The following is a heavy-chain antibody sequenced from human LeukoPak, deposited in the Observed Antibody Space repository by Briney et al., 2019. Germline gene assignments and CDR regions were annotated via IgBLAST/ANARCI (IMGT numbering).Heavy chain of an antibody. CDR3: ARANCGGDCRFDY. Sequence: GGSLRLSCAASGFTFSSCSMNWVRQAPGKGLEWVSYISSSSTIYYADSVKGRFTISRDNAKNSLYLQMNSLRDEDTAVYYCARANCGGDCRFDYWGQGTLVTVSS. CDR2: ISSSSTI. J-gene: IGHJ4*02. V-gene: IGHV3-48*02. CDR1: GFTFSSCS. D-gene: IGHD2-21*02.